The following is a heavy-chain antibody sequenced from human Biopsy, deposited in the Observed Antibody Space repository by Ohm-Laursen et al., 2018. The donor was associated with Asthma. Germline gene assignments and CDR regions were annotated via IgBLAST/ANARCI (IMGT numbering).Heavy chain of an antibody. J-gene: IGHJ5*01. D-gene: IGHD3-3*01. CDR1: GGSFSAYY. V-gene: IGHV4-34*01. CDR3: ARAASTTVFWSGYSHNWFDS. CDR2: INHSGST. Sequence: GTLSLTCAVYGGSFSAYYWSWIRQPPGKGLEWIAEINHSGSTNYHPSLKSRVTMSVGTSKNQLFLNLSSVTAADTAVYYCARAASTTVFWSGYSHNWFDSWGQGTLVTVSS.